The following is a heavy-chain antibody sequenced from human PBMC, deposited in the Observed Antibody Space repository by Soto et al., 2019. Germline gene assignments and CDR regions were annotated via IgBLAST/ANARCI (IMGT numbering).Heavy chain of an antibody. CDR1: GGSITSGDYY. V-gene: IGHV4-30-4*01. J-gene: IGHJ6*02. CDR2: IDHSGSS. CDR3: ARTKNYYHGMDV. Sequence: QVQLQQSGPGLVKPSQTLSLTCTVSGGSITSGDYYWSWIRQPPGKGLEWIGYIDHSGSSYYNPSLKSRVTISGDTSKNQFSLRLTSVTAADTAVYYCARTKNYYHGMDVWAQGTTVNVSS.